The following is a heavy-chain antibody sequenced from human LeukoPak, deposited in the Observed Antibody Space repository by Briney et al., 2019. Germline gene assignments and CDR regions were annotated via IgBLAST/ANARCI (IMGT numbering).Heavy chain of an antibody. J-gene: IGHJ6*03. CDR3: ARVLDIVVVPAARPNSYYYYYMDV. CDR2: IYHSGCT. D-gene: IGHD2-2*01. V-gene: IGHV4-4*02. CDR1: GGSISSSNW. Sequence: PSETLSLTCAVSGGSISSSNWWSWVRQPPGKGLEWIGEIYHSGCTNYNPSLKSRVTISVDKSKNQFSLKLSSVTAADTAVYYCARVLDIVVVPAARPNSYYYYYMDVWGKGTTVTVSS.